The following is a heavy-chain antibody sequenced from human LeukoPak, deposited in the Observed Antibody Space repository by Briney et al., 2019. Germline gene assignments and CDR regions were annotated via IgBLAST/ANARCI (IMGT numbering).Heavy chain of an antibody. V-gene: IGHV4-30-4*01. CDR2: IYYSGST. Sequence: PSGTLSLTCTVSGGSISSGDYYWSWIRQPPGKGLEWIGYIYYSGSTYYNPSLKSRVTISVVKSKNQFSLKLSSVTAADTAVYYCARGGSSGWSFDYWGQGTLVTVSS. CDR3: ARGGSSGWSFDY. CDR1: GGSISSGDYY. D-gene: IGHD6-19*01. J-gene: IGHJ4*02.